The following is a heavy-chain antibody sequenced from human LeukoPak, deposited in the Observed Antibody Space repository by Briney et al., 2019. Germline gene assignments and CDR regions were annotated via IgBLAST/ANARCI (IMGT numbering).Heavy chain of an antibody. CDR1: GGSFSGYY. CDR3: ASLSRYDYVWGRYRYHDLDY. Sequence: SETLSLTCAVYGGSFSGYYWSWIRQPPAKGLEWVGEINHNGSTNYNHSLKRQVTISVDTSKNQFSLKLSSVTAAVTVVYYCASLSRYDYVWGRYRYHDLDYWGQGTLVTVSS. V-gene: IGHV4-34*01. D-gene: IGHD3-16*02. J-gene: IGHJ4*02. CDR2: INHNGST.